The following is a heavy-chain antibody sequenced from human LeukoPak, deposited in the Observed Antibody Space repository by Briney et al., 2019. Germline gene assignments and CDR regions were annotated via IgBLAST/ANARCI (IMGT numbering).Heavy chain of an antibody. CDR1: GGSISSYY. CDR2: IYYSGST. D-gene: IGHD3-22*01. CDR3: ARDGTNYYDSSGFGDT. J-gene: IGHJ4*02. V-gene: IGHV4-59*12. Sequence: PSETLSLTCTVSGGSISSYYWSWIRQPPGKGLEWIGYIYYSGSTNYNPSLKSRVTISVDRSKNQFSLKLSSVTAADTAVYYCARDGTNYYDSSGFGDTWGQGTLVTVSS.